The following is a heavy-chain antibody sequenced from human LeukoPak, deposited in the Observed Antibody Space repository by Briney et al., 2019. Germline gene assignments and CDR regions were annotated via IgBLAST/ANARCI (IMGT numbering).Heavy chain of an antibody. Sequence: SETLSLTCTVSGGSISSYYWSWIRQPAGEGLEGIGRIYTSGSTNYNPSLKSRVTMSVDTSKNQFSLKLSSVTAADTAVYYCARDEYYYGSGSFYSYYMDVWGKGTTVTISS. V-gene: IGHV4-4*07. CDR1: GGSISSYY. D-gene: IGHD3-10*01. CDR3: ARDEYYYGSGSFYSYYMDV. J-gene: IGHJ6*03. CDR2: IYTSGST.